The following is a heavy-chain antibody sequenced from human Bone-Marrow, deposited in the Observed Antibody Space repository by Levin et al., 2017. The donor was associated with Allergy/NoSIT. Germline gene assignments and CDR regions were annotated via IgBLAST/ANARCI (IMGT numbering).Heavy chain of an antibody. CDR3: AKDRPASGWFFDS. J-gene: IGHJ4*02. CDR1: GFTFNNYA. D-gene: IGHD6-19*01. Sequence: LSLTCAASGFTFNNYAMTWVRQPPGKGLEWVSAITNTGGSTYYADSVQGRFTISRDNSKNTLYLQMNSLRAEDTAVYYCAKDRPASGWFFDSWGQGTLVTVSS. V-gene: IGHV3-23*01. CDR2: ITNTGGST.